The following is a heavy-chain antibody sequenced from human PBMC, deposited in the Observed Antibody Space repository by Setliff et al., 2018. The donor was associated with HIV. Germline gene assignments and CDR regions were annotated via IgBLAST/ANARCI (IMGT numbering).Heavy chain of an antibody. J-gene: IGHJ4*02. V-gene: IGHV4-59*11. D-gene: IGHD5-18*01. CDR1: GGSISSHY. CDR2: IYYSGST. CDR3: ARVSGYSYGWAIDY. Sequence: SETLSLTCTVSGGSISSHYWSWIRQPPGKGLEWIGYIYYSGSTNYNPSLKSRVTISVDTSKNQFSLKLSSVTAADTAVYYCARVSGYSYGWAIDYWGQGTLVTVSS.